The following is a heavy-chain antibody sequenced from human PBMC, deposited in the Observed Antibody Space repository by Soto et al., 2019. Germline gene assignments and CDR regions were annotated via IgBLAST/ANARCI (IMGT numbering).Heavy chain of an antibody. CDR1: GYIFTNYA. CDR3: VRGIADSWFDP. D-gene: IGHD6-13*01. J-gene: IGHJ5*02. V-gene: IGHV1-3*01. CDR2: FNAGSGDR. Sequence: QVQLVQSGAEVKKPGASVKVSCKTSGYIFTNYAVHWVRQAPGQRLEWMGWFNAGSGDRRYSQNFQGRVTLTGATPASTAYMELTALRSEDTAVYYCVRGIADSWFDPWGQGTLVTVSS.